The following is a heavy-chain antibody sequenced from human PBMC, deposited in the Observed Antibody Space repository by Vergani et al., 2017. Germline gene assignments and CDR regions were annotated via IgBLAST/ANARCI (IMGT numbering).Heavy chain of an antibody. Sequence: EVQLVESGGGLVQPGGSLRLSCAASGFTFSSYDMHWVRQATGKGLEWVSAIGTAGYPYYPGAVKGRFTISRENAKNSLYLQMNSLRAGDTAVYYCARERSGGMDVWGQGTTVTVSS. D-gene: IGHD6-25*01. V-gene: IGHV3-13*05. CDR1: GFTFSSYD. CDR3: ARERSGGMDV. J-gene: IGHJ6*02. CDR2: IGTAGYP.